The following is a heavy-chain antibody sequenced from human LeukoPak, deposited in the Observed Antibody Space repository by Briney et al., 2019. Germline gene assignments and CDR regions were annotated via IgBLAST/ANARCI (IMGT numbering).Heavy chain of an antibody. CDR1: GFTFDDYA. Sequence: GRSLRLSCAASGFTFDDYAMHWVRQAPGKGLEWVSGISWNRGSRGYADSVKGRFTISRDNAKNSLYLQMNTLRAEDMALYYYAKAKSYYYYKDVWGKGNTVTVSS. CDR3: AKAKSYYYYKDV. V-gene: IGHV3-9*03. CDR2: ISWNRGSR. J-gene: IGHJ6*03.